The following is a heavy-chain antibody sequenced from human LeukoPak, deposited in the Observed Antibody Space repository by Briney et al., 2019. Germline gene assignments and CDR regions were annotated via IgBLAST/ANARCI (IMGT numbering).Heavy chain of an antibody. CDR3: ARHRYSGYGLGY. CDR2: INHSGST. CDR1: GGSFSGYY. Sequence: PSETLSLTCAVYGGSFSGYYWSWIRQPPGKGLEWIGEINHSGSTNYNPSLKSRVTISVDTSKNQFSLRLSSVTAADTAVYYCARHRYSGYGLGYWGQGTLVTVSS. J-gene: IGHJ4*02. V-gene: IGHV4-34*01. D-gene: IGHD5-12*01.